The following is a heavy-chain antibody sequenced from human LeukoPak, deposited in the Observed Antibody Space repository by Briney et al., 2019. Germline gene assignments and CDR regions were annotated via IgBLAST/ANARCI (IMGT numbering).Heavy chain of an antibody. CDR1: VGSLSGYN. D-gene: IGHD1-26*01. CDR3: ARGMTWRSRFDP. Sequence: SETLSLTCAVYVGSLSGYNWTWIRQPQWKGLEWIGEINHSGSTNYDPSLKSRVTISVDTSKNQFSLKLSSVTAADTAVYYCARGMTWRSRFDPWGQGTLVTVSS. CDR2: INHSGST. V-gene: IGHV4-34*01. J-gene: IGHJ5*02.